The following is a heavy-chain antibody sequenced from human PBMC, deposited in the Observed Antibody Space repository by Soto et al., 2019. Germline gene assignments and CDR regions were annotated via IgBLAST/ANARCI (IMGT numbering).Heavy chain of an antibody. V-gene: IGHV3-66*01. D-gene: IGHD3-9*01. J-gene: IGHJ6*02. CDR3: ARDYDTSRGDWAYYGIDV. CDR2: IYYGGTT. CDR1: GLTVSTNY. Sequence: EVQLVESGGGLVQPGGSLRISCAASGLTVSTNYMSWVRQAPGKGLEWVSIIYYGGTTYYADSVKGRFTISRDDYKNTLCLQMHSPSAEDTAVYYCARDYDTSRGDWAYYGIDVWGQGTTVTVSS.